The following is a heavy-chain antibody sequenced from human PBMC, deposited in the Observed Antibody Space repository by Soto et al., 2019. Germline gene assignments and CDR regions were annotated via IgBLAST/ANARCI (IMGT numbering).Heavy chain of an antibody. CDR1: EFTFSTYA. J-gene: IGHJ4*02. CDR3: AKPHRDVYSTAFFYH. D-gene: IGHD4-4*01. V-gene: IGHV3-23*01. CDR2: IIGSGGGT. Sequence: GGSLRLSCAASEFTFSTYAMSWVRQAPGKGLEWVSGIIGSGGGTYYADSVKGRFTISRDNSKNTVYLQMNSLRAEDTAVYYCAKPHRDVYSTAFFYHWGQGTLVTVSS.